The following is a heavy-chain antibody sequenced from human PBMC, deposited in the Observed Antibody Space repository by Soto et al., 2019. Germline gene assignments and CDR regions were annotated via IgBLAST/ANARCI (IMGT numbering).Heavy chain of an antibody. CDR3: ARDPPPPDY. CDR2: ISAYNGNT. CDR1: GYTFASYA. V-gene: IGHV1-18*01. Sequence: QVQLVQSGAEVKKPGASVKVSCKASGYTFASYAISWMRQAPGQGLEWMGWISAYNGNTNYAQKLQGRVTMTTGTSTSTAYMALRSLSSDDTAVYYCARDPPPPDYWGQGTLVTVSS. J-gene: IGHJ4*02.